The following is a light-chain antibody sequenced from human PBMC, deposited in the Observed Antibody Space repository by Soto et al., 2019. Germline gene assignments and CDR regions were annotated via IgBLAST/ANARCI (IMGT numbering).Light chain of an antibody. V-gene: IGKV1-39*01. CDR2: AAS. Sequence: DIQMTQSPSSLSASVGDRVTITCRASQSISSYLNWYQQKPGKAPKLLIYAASSLQSGVPSRFSGSGSGTDFTLTISSLQPEDFATYYCQQYVTSSPRTFGQGTKVEIK. CDR1: QSISSY. CDR3: QQYVTSSPRT. J-gene: IGKJ1*01.